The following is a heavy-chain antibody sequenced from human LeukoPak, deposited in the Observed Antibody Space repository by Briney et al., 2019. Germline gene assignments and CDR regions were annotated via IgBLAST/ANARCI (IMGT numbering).Heavy chain of an antibody. Sequence: KSSETLSLTCTVSGGSISSYYWSWIRQPPGKGLEWIGYIYYSGSTNYNPSLKSRVTISVDTSKNQFSLKLSSVTAADTAVDYCARVSCIRLLYCPSQDAFDIWGQGTMVTVSS. CDR2: IYYSGST. CDR1: GGSISSYY. CDR3: ARVSCIRLLYCPSQDAFDI. D-gene: IGHD2-2*02. J-gene: IGHJ3*02. V-gene: IGHV4-59*01.